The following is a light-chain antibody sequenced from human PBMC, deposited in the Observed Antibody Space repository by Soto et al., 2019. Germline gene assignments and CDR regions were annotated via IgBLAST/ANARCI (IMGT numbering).Light chain of an antibody. J-gene: IGKJ4*01. CDR1: PSVSSSY. V-gene: IGKV3-20*01. CDR3: QQYGSSPPLT. Sequence: EIVLTQSPGTLSLSPGERATLSCRASPSVSSSYLAWYQQKPVQAPRRLIYGASSRATGIPDRFSGSGSGTDFNLTISRLEPEDCAVYYCQQYGSSPPLTFGGGTKVEIK. CDR2: GAS.